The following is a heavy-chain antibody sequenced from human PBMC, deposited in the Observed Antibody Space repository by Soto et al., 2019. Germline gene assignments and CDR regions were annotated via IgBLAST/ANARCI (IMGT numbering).Heavy chain of an antibody. CDR3: ARDPKGAMVRGVNSGMDV. CDR1: GGSISSGGYY. V-gene: IGHV4-31*03. CDR2: IYYSGST. J-gene: IGHJ6*02. D-gene: IGHD3-10*01. Sequence: QVQLQESGPGLVKPSQTLSLTCTVSGGSISSGGYYWSWIRQHPGKGLEWIGYIYYSGSTYYNPSLKSRVIISVDTSKNQFSLKLSSVTAADTAVYYCARDPKGAMVRGVNSGMDVWGQGTTVTVSS.